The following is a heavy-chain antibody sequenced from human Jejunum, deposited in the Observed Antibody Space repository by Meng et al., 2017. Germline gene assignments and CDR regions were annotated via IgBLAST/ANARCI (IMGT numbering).Heavy chain of an antibody. D-gene: IGHD2/OR15-2a*01. Sequence: QVQLVQVGAGVRKPWSSVKVSCKASGGTFRRYGVRWVRQAPGKGLEWVAVISYDGSNNYYADSVMGRFTISRDSSKNTLYLEMNSLRPEDTAVYYCVYGPDYWGQGTLVTVSS. CDR1: GGTFRRYG. J-gene: IGHJ4*02. CDR3: VYGPDY. CDR2: ISYDGSNN. V-gene: IGHV3-30*04.